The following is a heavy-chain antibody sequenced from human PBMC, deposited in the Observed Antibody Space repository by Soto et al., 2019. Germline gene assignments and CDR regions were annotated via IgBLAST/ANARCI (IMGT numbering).Heavy chain of an antibody. V-gene: IGHV1-69*01. D-gene: IGHD3-10*01. CDR3: AAELGFGKLSVV. CDR1: GDTFKNCV. CDR2: IIPLFGTT. Sequence: QVQVVQSGVEVRRPGSSVKFSCTASGDTFKNCVISWVRQAPGQGLEWMGGIIPLFGTTDFAQRFQGRLTITTDESTTTAYMELSRLRSEDTATYYCAAELGFGKLSVVWGQGTTVIVSS. J-gene: IGHJ6*02.